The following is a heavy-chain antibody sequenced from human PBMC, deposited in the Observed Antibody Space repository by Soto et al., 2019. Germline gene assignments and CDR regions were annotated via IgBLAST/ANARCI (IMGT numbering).Heavy chain of an antibody. CDR2: ISYDGSNK. J-gene: IGHJ5*02. Sequence: QPGGSLRLSCAASGFTFSSYGMHWVRQAPGKGLEWVAVISYDGSNKYYADSVKGRFTISRDNSKNTLYLQMNSLRAEDTAVYYCAKDMNPQQWLDEFDPWGQGTLVTVSS. D-gene: IGHD6-19*01. CDR1: GFTFSSYG. CDR3: AKDMNPQQWLDEFDP. V-gene: IGHV3-30*18.